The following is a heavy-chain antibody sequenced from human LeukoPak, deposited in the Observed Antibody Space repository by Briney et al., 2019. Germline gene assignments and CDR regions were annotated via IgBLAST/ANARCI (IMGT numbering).Heavy chain of an antibody. Sequence: SETLSLTCTVSGGSISSYYWSWIRQPAGKGLEWIGRIYTSGSTNYNPSLKSRVTMSVDTSKNQFSLKLSSVTAADTAVYYCARSGYSYGADAFDIWGQGTMVTVSS. D-gene: IGHD5-18*01. J-gene: IGHJ3*02. CDR1: GGSISSYY. CDR3: ARSGYSYGADAFDI. V-gene: IGHV4-4*07. CDR2: IYTSGST.